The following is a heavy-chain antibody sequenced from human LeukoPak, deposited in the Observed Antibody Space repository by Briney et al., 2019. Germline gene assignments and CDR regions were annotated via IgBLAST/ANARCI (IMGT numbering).Heavy chain of an antibody. CDR3: ARDRGSLGGFDY. Sequence: SETLSLTCTVSGGSISNNYWSWIRQPPGKGLEWIAYIYYSGITNYNPSLKSRVTISVDTSKNQFSLRLSSVTAADTAVYYCARDRGSLGGFDYWGQGTLVTVPP. CDR2: IYYSGIT. J-gene: IGHJ4*02. CDR1: GGSISNNY. D-gene: IGHD3-16*01. V-gene: IGHV4-59*01.